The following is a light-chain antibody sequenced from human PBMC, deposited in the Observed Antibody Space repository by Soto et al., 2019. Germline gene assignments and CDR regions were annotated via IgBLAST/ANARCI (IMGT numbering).Light chain of an antibody. V-gene: IGKV1-5*01. CDR1: QPISSW. CDR3: QQYENYWT. CDR2: DAS. J-gene: IGKJ1*01. Sequence: DIQLTQSPPTLSASVGDRVTITCRASQPISSWLAWYHQKPGKAPNLLIFDASNLESGVPSRFGGSGSGTEFTLTISSLQPEDFGIYYCQQYENYWTFGQGTKVDIK.